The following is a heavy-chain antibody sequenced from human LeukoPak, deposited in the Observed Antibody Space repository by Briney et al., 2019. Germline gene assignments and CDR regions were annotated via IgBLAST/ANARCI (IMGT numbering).Heavy chain of an antibody. V-gene: IGHV3-21*06. CDR2: ISSDSSYI. CDR3: ARDARGGARDYDILTGFDY. J-gene: IGHJ4*02. D-gene: IGHD3-9*01. Sequence: GGSLRLSCAASGFTFSTYSMSWVRQAPGKGLEWVSSISSDSSYIYYADSMKGRFTISRDNAKNSLYLQMNSLRAEDTAVYYCARDARGGARDYDILTGFDYWGQGTLVTVSS. CDR1: GFTFSTYS.